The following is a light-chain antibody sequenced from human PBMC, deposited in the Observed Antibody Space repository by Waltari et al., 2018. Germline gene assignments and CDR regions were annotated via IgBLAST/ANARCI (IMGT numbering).Light chain of an antibody. Sequence: DIQMTQSPSPLSASVGASVTIACRASQSVSDWLVWYQQKPGEAPKVLIYKVSSLENGVPPRFSGSGFGTEFNLTITSLQPDDFATYYCQHFFNYPYTFGQGTKLE. CDR1: QSVSDW. CDR2: KVS. CDR3: QHFFNYPYT. V-gene: IGKV1-5*03. J-gene: IGKJ2*01.